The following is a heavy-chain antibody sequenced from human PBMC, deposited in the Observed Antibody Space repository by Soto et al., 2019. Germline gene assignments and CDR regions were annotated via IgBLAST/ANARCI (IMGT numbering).Heavy chain of an antibody. CDR3: PRRGSGHTFDS. D-gene: IGHD3-10*01. Sequence: SETLSLTCGVTGASISRGGFHWGWIRQPPGQGLEWIGSLYSGSTYYNPSLKSRVTISADTSKNEFSLRLTSVTAADTAVYYCPRRGSGHTFDSWGQGTLVTVSS. J-gene: IGHJ4*02. CDR1: GASISRGGFH. CDR2: LYSGST. V-gene: IGHV4-39*01.